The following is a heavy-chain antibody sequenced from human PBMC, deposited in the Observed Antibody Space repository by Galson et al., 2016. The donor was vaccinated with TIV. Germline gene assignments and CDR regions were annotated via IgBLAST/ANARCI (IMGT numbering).Heavy chain of an antibody. CDR3: AKDRNTAMDTYHYYYGMDV. Sequence: SVKVSCKASGDTFSTYPFNWVRQAPGQGLERVGGFIPLFGTANYAQKFQGRVTITADESTSTLYMEVSSLRSEDTAVYYCAKDRNTAMDTYHYYYGMDVWGQGTTVIVSS. V-gene: IGHV1-69*13. CDR1: GDTFSTYP. CDR2: FIPLFGTA. J-gene: IGHJ6*02. D-gene: IGHD5-18*01.